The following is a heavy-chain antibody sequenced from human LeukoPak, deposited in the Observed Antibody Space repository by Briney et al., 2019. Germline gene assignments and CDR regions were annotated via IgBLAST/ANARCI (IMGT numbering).Heavy chain of an antibody. CDR1: GGTFSSYA. J-gene: IGHJ5*02. V-gene: IGHV1-69*05. Sequence: SVKVSCKASGGTFSSYAISWVRQAPGQGLEWMGRIIPIFGTANYAQKFQGRVTITTDESTSTAYKELSSLRSEDTAVYYCARDSIAVAGTGWFDPWGQGTLVTVSS. CDR2: IIPIFGTA. CDR3: ARDSIAVAGTGWFDP. D-gene: IGHD6-19*01.